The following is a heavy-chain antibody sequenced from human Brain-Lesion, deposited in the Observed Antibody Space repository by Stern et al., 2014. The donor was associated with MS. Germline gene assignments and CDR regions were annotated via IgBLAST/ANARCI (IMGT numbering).Heavy chain of an antibody. Sequence: EVQLVESGGGLVQPGGSLRLSCAASGFTFSSYWMSWVRQAPGQGQEWEANIKKDGSEKNYVDSVKGRFTISRDNAKNSLYLQMNSLRAEDTAVYYCARDRYSSGWSRTTSFFAYWGQGTLVTVSS. V-gene: IGHV3-7*01. CDR2: IKKDGSEK. CDR3: ARDRYSSGWSRTTSFFAY. J-gene: IGHJ4*02. D-gene: IGHD6-19*01. CDR1: GFTFSSYW.